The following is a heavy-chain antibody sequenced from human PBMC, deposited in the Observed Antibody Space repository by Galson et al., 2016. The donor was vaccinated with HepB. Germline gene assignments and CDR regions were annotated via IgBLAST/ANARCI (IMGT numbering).Heavy chain of an antibody. D-gene: IGHD6-19*01. Sequence: SLRLSCATSGITFSRLVMHWVRQAPGKGLEWVAVIWHDGTGKIYADAVGGRFTISKDDSRSTLYLQMDSLAPEDTAVYFCATAGRTSGRSDTLEFWGPGALVSVSS. CDR1: GITFSRLV. CDR3: ATAGRTSGRSDTLEF. J-gene: IGHJ3*01. V-gene: IGHV3-30-3*01. CDR2: IWHDGTGK.